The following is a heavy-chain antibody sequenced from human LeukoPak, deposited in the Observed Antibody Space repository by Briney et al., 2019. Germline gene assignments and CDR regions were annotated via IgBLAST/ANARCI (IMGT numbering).Heavy chain of an antibody. J-gene: IGHJ5*02. CDR1: GGPISSYY. CDR3: AKHEGCSTTSCTGDWFDP. Sequence: SHTLPLPHTLSGGPISSYYWSLIRQPPGKRLEWSGYIYYSGSTNYNPSLKRRGTISVATSTNQFSLKLSSVTAADTAVYYCAKHEGCSTTSCTGDWFDPWGQGILVTVSS. CDR2: IYYSGST. D-gene: IGHD2-2*01. V-gene: IGHV4-59*08.